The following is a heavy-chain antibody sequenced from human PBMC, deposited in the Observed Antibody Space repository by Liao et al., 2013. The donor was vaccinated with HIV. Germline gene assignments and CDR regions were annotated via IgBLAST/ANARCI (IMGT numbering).Heavy chain of an antibody. Sequence: QLQLQESGPGLVKPSETLSLTCTVSGGSISSSSYYWSWIRQPPGKGLEWIGQIYYSGSTNYIPSLRSRVTISVDTSKNQFSLKLRSVTAADTAVYYCARTNYYDSSGYYRVYYFDYWGQGTLVTVSS. D-gene: IGHD3-22*01. CDR1: GGSISSSSYY. J-gene: IGHJ4*02. V-gene: IGHV4-61*01. CDR2: IYYSGST. CDR3: ARTNYYDSSGYYRVYYFDY.